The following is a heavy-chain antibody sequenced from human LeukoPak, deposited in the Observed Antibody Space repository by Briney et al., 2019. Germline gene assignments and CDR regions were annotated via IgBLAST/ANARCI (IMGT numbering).Heavy chain of an antibody. CDR1: GFTFRSYW. CDR2: INGDGNSK. V-gene: IGHV3-74*01. J-gene: IGHJ4*02. CDR3: ARDRAYSFDN. D-gene: IGHD5-18*01. Sequence: PGGSLRLSCAASGFTFRSYWMHWVRQAPGKGLVWVSNINGDGNSKSYADSVKGRFTISRENAKNTLYLQINRLRAEDTAVYYCARDRAYSFDNSGEGTLVTVSS.